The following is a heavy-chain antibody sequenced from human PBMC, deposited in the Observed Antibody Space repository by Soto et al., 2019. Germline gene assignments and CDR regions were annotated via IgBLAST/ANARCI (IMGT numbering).Heavy chain of an antibody. D-gene: IGHD1-7*01. V-gene: IGHV3-33*01. CDR1: GFTFSSYG. CDR3: ARDEETILYGMDV. J-gene: IGHJ6*02. Sequence: GGSLRLSCAASGFTFSSYGMHWVRQAPGKGLEWVAVIWYDGSNKYYADSVKGRFTISRDNSKNTLYLQMNSLRAEDTAVYYYARDEETILYGMDVWGQGTTVTVSS. CDR2: IWYDGSNK.